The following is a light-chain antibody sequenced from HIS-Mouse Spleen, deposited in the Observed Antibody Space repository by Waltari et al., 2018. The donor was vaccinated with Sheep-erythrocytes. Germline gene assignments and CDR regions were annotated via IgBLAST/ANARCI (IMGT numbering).Light chain of an antibody. Sequence: EIVLTQSPATLSLSPGERATLSCRASQSVSSYLAWYQQQPGQAPRLLIYDASNRATGIPARFSGSGSGTDFTLTISSLEPEDFATYYCQQYNSYSTFGQGTKLEIK. CDR2: DAS. J-gene: IGKJ2*01. CDR1: QSVSSY. CDR3: QQYNSYST. V-gene: IGKV3-11*01.